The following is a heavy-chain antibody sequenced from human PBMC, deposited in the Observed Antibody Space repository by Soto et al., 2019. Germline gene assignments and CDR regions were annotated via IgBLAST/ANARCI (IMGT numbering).Heavy chain of an antibody. V-gene: IGHV4-34*01. D-gene: IGHD1-26*01. CDR2: INHSGST. CDR1: GGSFSGYY. J-gene: IGHJ4*02. CDR3: ARLVGATGDDY. Sequence: LSLTCAVYGGSFSGYYWSWIRQPPGKGLEWIGEINHSGSTNYNPSLKSRVTISVDTSKDQFSLKLSSVTAADTAVYYCARLVGATGDDYWGQGTLVTVSS.